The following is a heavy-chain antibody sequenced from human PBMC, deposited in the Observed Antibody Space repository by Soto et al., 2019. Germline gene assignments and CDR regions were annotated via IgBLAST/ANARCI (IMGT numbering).Heavy chain of an antibody. Sequence: ASVKVSCKASGYTFTSYGISWVRQAPGQGLEWMGRIIPILGIANYAQKFQGRVTITADKSTSTAYMELSSLRSEDTAVYYCARDRGYYDSSGYYGNFDYWGQGTLVTVSS. J-gene: IGHJ4*02. D-gene: IGHD3-22*01. CDR2: IIPILGIA. CDR3: ARDRGYYDSSGYYGNFDY. V-gene: IGHV1-69*04. CDR1: GYTFTSYG.